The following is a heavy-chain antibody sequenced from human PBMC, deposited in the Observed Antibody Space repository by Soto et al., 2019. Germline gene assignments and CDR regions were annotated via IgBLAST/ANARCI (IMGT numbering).Heavy chain of an antibody. J-gene: IGHJ5*02. Sequence: ASVKVSCKASGYTFTSYAMHWVRQAPGQRLEWMGWINAGNGNTKYSQKFQGRVTITRDTSASTAYMELSSLRSEDTAVYYCARDSPYSGYEYNWFDPWGQGTLVTVSS. CDR1: GYTFTSYA. CDR3: ARDSPYSGYEYNWFDP. CDR2: INAGNGNT. V-gene: IGHV1-3*01. D-gene: IGHD5-12*01.